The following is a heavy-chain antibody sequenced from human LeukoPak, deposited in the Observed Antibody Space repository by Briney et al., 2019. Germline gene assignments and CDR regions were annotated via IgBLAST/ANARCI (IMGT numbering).Heavy chain of an antibody. CDR3: ATPPTAGCSGGSSSWNNAFDI. D-gene: IGHD2-15*01. CDR2: ISYDGSNK. Sequence: GRSLRVSCAASGFTFSSCGMHWVRQAPGKGLEWVAVISYDGSNKYYADSVKGRFTISRDNSKNKLYLQLSSLRSEDTAVYHSATPPTAGCSGGSSSWNNAFDIWGQGTMVTVPS. J-gene: IGHJ3*02. V-gene: IGHV3-30*03. CDR1: GFTFSSCG.